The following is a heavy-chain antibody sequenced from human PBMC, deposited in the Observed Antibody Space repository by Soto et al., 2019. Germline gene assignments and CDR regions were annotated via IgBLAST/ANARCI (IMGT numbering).Heavy chain of an antibody. Sequence: SETLSLTCTVSGGSISVYYWSWIRQPPGKGLEWIGYIYYTGHTKYNPSLKSRVTISLDTSKNQFPLNLNSVTAADTAVYYCVRDYCSGATCPYNWFDPWGQGTLVTVSS. CDR3: VRDYCSGATCPYNWFDP. CDR2: IYYTGHT. CDR1: GGSISVYY. D-gene: IGHD2-15*01. V-gene: IGHV4-59*01. J-gene: IGHJ5*02.